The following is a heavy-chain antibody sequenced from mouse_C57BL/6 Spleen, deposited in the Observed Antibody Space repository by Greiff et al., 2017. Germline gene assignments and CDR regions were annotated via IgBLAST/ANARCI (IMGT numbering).Heavy chain of an antibody. CDR2: INPNNGGT. CDR1: GYTFTDYY. V-gene: IGHV1-26*01. CDR3: TRRELYYDYGPHFDY. J-gene: IGHJ2*01. Sequence: VQLQQSGPELVKPGASVKISCKASGYTFTDYYMNWVKQSHGKSLEWIGDINPNNGGTSYNQKFKGKATLTVDKSSSTAYMELSSLTSEDSAVYYWTRRELYYDYGPHFDYWGQGTTLTVSS. D-gene: IGHD2-4*01.